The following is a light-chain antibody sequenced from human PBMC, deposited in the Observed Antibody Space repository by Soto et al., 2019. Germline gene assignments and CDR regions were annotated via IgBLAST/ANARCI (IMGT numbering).Light chain of an antibody. CDR2: SHN. CDR1: NSNIGSNV. Sequence: QSVLTQPPSASGTPGQRVTISCSGSNSNIGSNVVNWYQQLPGTAPKLLMYSHNQRPSGVPDRFSGSKSGTSASLAISGLQSEDEADYYCAVWDDGLSGPVFGGGTKLTVL. CDR3: AVWDDGLSGPV. V-gene: IGLV1-44*01. J-gene: IGLJ3*02.